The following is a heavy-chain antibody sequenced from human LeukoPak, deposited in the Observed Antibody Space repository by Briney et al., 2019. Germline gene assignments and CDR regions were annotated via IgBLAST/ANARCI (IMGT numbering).Heavy chain of an antibody. J-gene: IGHJ4*02. CDR2: INPSGGST. D-gene: IGHD2-15*01. CDR1: GYTFTSYY. CDR3: ARDHQVVVAAMGLGDY. V-gene: IGHV1-46*01. Sequence: GASVKVSCKASGYTFTSYYMHWVRQAPGQGLEWMGIINPSGGSTSHAQKFQGRVTMTRDTSTSTVYMELSSLRSEDTAVYYCARDHQVVVAAMGLGDYWGQGTLVTVSS.